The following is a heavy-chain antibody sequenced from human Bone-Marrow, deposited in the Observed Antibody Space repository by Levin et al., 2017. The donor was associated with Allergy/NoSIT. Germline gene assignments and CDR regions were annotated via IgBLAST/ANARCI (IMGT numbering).Heavy chain of an antibody. CDR1: GFTFSSYA. D-gene: IGHD3-3*01. CDR3: AKVCNDFWSGYRGYYYYYYMDV. J-gene: IGHJ6*03. V-gene: IGHV3-23*01. Sequence: ETLSLTCAASGFTFSSYAMSWVRQAPGKGLEWVSAISGSGGSTYYADSVKGRFTISRDNSKNTLYLQMNSLRAEDTAVYYCAKVCNDFWSGYRGYYYYYYMDVWGKGTTVTVSS. CDR2: ISGSGGST.